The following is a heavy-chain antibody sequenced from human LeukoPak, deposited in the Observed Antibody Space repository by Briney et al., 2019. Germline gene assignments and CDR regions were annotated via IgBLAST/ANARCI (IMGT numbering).Heavy chain of an antibody. Sequence: ASVKVSCKASGGTFSTFGISWVRQAPGQGLEWMGGIIPMSGTVNNAQKFQGRVTITADKSTGTAYMELSSLRSDDTAVYYCARDVSFGVGQVGYWGQGTLVTVSS. D-gene: IGHD3-3*01. V-gene: IGHV1-69*06. CDR3: ARDVSFGVGQVGY. CDR1: GGTFSTFG. CDR2: IIPMSGTV. J-gene: IGHJ4*02.